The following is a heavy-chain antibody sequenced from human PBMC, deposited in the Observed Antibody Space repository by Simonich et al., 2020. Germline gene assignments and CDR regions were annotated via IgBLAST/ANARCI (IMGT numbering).Heavy chain of an antibody. D-gene: IGHD7-27*01. CDR1: GYTFTGYY. Sequence: QVQLVQSGAEVKKPGASVKVSCKASGYTFTGYYMHWVRPAPGQGLEWKRCINPNRGGTNCAQKFQGRVTMTRDTSISTAYMELSRLRSDDTAVYYCARGALTGDYYYMDVWGKGTTVTVSS. CDR2: INPNRGGT. J-gene: IGHJ6*03. V-gene: IGHV1-2*02. CDR3: ARGALTGDYYYMDV.